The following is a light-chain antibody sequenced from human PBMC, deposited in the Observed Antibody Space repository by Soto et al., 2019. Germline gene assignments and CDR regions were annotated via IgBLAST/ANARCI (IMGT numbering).Light chain of an antibody. CDR3: AAWDDSLNGYV. V-gene: IGLV1-44*01. J-gene: IGLJ1*01. CDR2: SNN. Sequence: QAVVTQPPSASGTPGQRVTISCSGSSSNIGSNTVNWYQQLPGTAPKLLIYSNNQRPSGVPDRFSGSKSGTSASLAISGLQSEDEADYYCAAWDDSLNGYVFGTGTKATVL. CDR1: SSNIGSNT.